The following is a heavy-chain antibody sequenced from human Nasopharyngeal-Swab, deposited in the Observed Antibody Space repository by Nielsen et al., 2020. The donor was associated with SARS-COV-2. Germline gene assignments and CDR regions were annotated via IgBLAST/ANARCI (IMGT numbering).Heavy chain of an antibody. CDR1: GGSFSAYY. V-gene: IGHV4-34*01. D-gene: IGHD2-2*01. Sequence: SETLSLTCAVYGGSFSAYYWGWIRQPPGKGLEWIAEINNSRSTNYNPSLKSRVTLSVDTSMNQFSLELRSVTAADTAVYYCARGLSGIVPAPILGLGPYYYYYYMDVWGKGTTVTVSS. CDR3: ARGLSGIVPAPILGLGPYYYYYYMDV. J-gene: IGHJ6*03. CDR2: INNSRST.